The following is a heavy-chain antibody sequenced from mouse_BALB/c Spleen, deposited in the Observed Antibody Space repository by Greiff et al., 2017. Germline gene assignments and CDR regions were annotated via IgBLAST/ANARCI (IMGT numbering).Heavy chain of an antibody. CDR1: GFTFSSYG. CDR2: ISSGGSYT. Sequence: DVKLVESGGDLVKPGGSLKLSCAASGFTFSSYGMSWVRQTPDKRLEWVATISSGGSYTYYPDSVKGRFTISRDNAKNTLYLQMSSLKSEDTAMYYCARELATAWFAYWGQGTLVTVSA. CDR3: ARELATAWFAY. D-gene: IGHD1-2*01. V-gene: IGHV5-6*02. J-gene: IGHJ3*01.